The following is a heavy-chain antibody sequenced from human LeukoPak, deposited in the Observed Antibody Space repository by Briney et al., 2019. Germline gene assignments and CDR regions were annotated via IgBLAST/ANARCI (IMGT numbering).Heavy chain of an antibody. D-gene: IGHD3-10*01. CDR3: ARDVVQGSGTPGPIDY. CDR1: GYTFTDYY. Sequence: ASVKVSCKASGYTFTDYYMHWVRQAPGQGLEWMGWIDPNSGGTNFAQNFQGRVTMTRDTSISTAYMELSRLRYDDTAVYCCARDVVQGSGTPGPIDYWGQGTLDTVSS. J-gene: IGHJ4*02. V-gene: IGHV1-2*02. CDR2: IDPNSGGT.